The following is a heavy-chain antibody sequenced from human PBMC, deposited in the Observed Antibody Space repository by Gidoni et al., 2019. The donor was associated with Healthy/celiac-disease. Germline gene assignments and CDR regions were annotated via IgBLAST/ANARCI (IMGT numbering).Heavy chain of an antibody. CDR2: IIPIFGTA. CDR3: ARDSTPLAYCGGDCYNPYYYGMDV. V-gene: IGHV1-69*01. Sequence: GGIIPIFGTANYAQKFQGRVTITADESTSTAYMELSSLRSEDTAVYYCARDSTPLAYCGGDCYNPYYYGMDVWGQGTTVTVSS. J-gene: IGHJ6*02. D-gene: IGHD2-21*02.